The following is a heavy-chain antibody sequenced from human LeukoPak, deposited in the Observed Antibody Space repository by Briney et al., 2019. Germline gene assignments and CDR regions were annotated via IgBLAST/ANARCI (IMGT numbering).Heavy chain of an antibody. CDR1: GGTFSSYA. CDR3: ASGIAAAGTFDY. J-gene: IGHJ4*02. D-gene: IGHD6-13*01. CDR2: IIPIFGTA. V-gene: IGHV1-69*05. Sequence: SVKASCKASGGTFSSYAISWVRQAPGQGLEWMGGIIPIFGTANYAQKFQGRVTITTDESTSPAYMELSSLRSEDTAVYYCASGIAAAGTFDYWGQGTLVTVSS.